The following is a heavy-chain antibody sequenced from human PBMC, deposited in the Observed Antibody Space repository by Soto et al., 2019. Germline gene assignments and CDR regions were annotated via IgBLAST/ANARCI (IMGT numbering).Heavy chain of an antibody. J-gene: IGHJ4*02. CDR1: GASISRYY. V-gene: IGHV4-59*01. D-gene: IGHD2-8*01. Sequence: SETLSLTCTVSGASISRYYWSWIRQSPGKGLEWIGYLYNTGSTIYNPSLKSRVTISVDTSKNQFSLKLNSVTAADTAVYYCATNTPPGHLYASGGSTFDYWGRGTLVTVSS. CDR2: LYNTGST. CDR3: ATNTPPGHLYASGGSTFDY.